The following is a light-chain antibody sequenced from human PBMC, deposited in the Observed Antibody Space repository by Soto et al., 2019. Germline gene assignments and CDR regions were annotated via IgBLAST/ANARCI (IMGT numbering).Light chain of an antibody. CDR2: EGS. V-gene: IGLV2-23*03. Sequence: SLLTQPSSVSGSPGESITISCTGTSSDVGSYNLVSWYQQHPGKAPKLMIYEGSKRPSGVSNRFSGSKPGNTASLTISGLQAEDEADYYCCSYAGSSTFLYVFGTGTKVTVL. CDR3: CSYAGSSTFLYV. J-gene: IGLJ1*01. CDR1: SSDVGSYNL.